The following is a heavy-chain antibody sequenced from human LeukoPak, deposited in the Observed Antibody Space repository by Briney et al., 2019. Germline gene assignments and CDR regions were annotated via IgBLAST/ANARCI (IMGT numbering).Heavy chain of an antibody. J-gene: IGHJ3*02. Sequence: GGSLRLSCAASGFTFSTHGMHSVRQAPGKGLEWVAFIRYDGINKYYADSVKGRFTISRDSFKNTLYLQMNSLRPEDTAVYYCAKEGDYYGSGSYRDGFDIWGQGTRATVSS. V-gene: IGHV3-30*02. CDR1: GFTFSTHG. CDR3: AKEGDYYGSGSYRDGFDI. CDR2: IRYDGINK. D-gene: IGHD3-10*01.